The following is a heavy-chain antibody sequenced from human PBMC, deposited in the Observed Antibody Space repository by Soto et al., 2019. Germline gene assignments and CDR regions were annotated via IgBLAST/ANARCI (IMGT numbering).Heavy chain of an antibody. J-gene: IGHJ4*02. D-gene: IGHD6-19*01. CDR2: ISGSGGHS. V-gene: IGHV3-23*01. Sequence: PGGSLRLSCAASGFTFNDYAMAWVRQAPGKGLEWVSSISGSGGHSSYADSVRGRFTISRDNVNSILSLDMSDLSAEDTAVYYCAKDCRRLAVGGSAFDSWGQGTLVTVSS. CDR3: AKDCRRLAVGGSAFDS. CDR1: GFTFNDYA.